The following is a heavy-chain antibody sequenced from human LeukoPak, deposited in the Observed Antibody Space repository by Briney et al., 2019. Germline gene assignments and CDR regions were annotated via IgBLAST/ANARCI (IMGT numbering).Heavy chain of an antibody. V-gene: IGHV4-4*09. CDR3: ARGYYYDSSGYLLLGAFDI. J-gene: IGHJ3*02. Sequence: PSETLSLTCTVSGGSISSYYWSWIRQPPGKGLEWIGYIYTSGSTNYNPSLKGRVTISVDTSKNQFSLKLSSVTAADTAVYYCARGYYYDSSGYLLLGAFDIWGQGTMVTVSS. CDR2: IYTSGST. D-gene: IGHD3-22*01. CDR1: GGSISSYY.